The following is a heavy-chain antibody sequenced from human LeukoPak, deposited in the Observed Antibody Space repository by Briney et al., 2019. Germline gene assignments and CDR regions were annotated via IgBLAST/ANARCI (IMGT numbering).Heavy chain of an antibody. D-gene: IGHD2-15*01. V-gene: IGHV1-69*13. Sequence: GASVKVSCKASGGTFSSCAISWVRQAPGQGLEWMGGIIPIFGTANYAQKFQGRVTITADESTSTAYMELSSLRSEDTAVYYCATSTLKIVVVAAPPFDPWGQGTLVTVSS. CDR1: GGTFSSCA. J-gene: IGHJ5*02. CDR3: ATSTLKIVVVAAPPFDP. CDR2: IIPIFGTA.